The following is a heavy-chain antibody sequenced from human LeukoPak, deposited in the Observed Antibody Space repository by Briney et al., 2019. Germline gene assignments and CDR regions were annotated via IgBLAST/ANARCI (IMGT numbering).Heavy chain of an antibody. CDR1: GFTFSSYW. CDR3: VAGSGWLGET. CDR2: IKQDGSNV. J-gene: IGHJ5*02. V-gene: IGHV3-7*01. D-gene: IGHD6-19*01. Sequence: GGSLTLSCAASGFTFSSYWMSWVRQAPGKGLEWVANIKQDGSNVEYLDFVKGRFTISRDNAKSSLYLQMNTLRVEDTAVYYCVAGSGWLGETWGRGTLVTVSS.